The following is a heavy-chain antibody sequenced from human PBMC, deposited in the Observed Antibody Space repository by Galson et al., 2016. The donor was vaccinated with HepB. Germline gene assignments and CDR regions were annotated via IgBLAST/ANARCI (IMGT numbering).Heavy chain of an antibody. CDR1: GGAISAYH. Sequence: TLSLTCSVSGGAISAYHWSWIRQHPGKGLEWIGYISYTGSTNYKSSLKSRITMSIDTSKNQFSLKLSAVTAADMAVYYCARGPPDYLDSGSFYSGWFDPWGQGTLVTVSS. D-gene: IGHD3-10*01. V-gene: IGHV4-31*03. CDR3: ARGPPDYLDSGSFYSGWFDP. CDR2: ISYTGST. J-gene: IGHJ5*02.